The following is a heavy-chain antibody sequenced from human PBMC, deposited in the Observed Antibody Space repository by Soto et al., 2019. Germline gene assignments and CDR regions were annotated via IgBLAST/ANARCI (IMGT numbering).Heavy chain of an antibody. J-gene: IGHJ6*02. CDR3: ARDKTSIFGVFIATTYYYYYGMDV. D-gene: IGHD3-3*01. V-gene: IGHV3-21*01. CDR2: ISSSSSYI. Sequence: GGSLRLSCAASGFTFSSYSMNWVRQAPGKGLEWVSSISSSSSYIYYADSVKGRFTISRDNAKNSLYLQMNSLRAEDTAVYYCARDKTSIFGVFIATTYYYYYGMDVWGQGTTVAVAS. CDR1: GFTFSSYS.